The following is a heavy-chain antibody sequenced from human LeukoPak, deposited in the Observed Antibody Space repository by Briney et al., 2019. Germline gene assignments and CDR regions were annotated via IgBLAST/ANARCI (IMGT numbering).Heavy chain of an antibody. CDR1: GYSISSGYY. V-gene: IGHV4-38-2*02. CDR2: INHSGST. Sequence: SETLSLTCTVSGYSISSGYYWSWIRQPPGKGLEWIGEINHSGSTNYNPSLKSRVTISVDTSKNQFSLKLSSVTAADTAVYYCARPTTLYSSKGGAFDIWGQGTMVTVSS. CDR3: ARPTTLYSSKGGAFDI. J-gene: IGHJ3*02. D-gene: IGHD6-13*01.